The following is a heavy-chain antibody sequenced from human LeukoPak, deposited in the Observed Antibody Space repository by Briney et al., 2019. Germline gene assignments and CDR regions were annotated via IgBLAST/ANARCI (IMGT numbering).Heavy chain of an antibody. J-gene: IGHJ4*02. CDR1: GFSVRTNY. V-gene: IGHV3-7*01. CDR3: ARDRGYSSFDY. Sequence: GGSLRLSCGASGFSVRTNYMSWVRQAPGKGLEWVANIKEDGSEINYVDSVKGRFTISRDNAKNSLSLQMNSLRVEDTAVYYCARDRGYSSFDYWGQGTLVTVSS. D-gene: IGHD4-23*01. CDR2: IKEDGSEI.